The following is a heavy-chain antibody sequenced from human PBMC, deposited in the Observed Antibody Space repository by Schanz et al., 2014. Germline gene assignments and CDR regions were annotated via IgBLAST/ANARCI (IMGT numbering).Heavy chain of an antibody. Sequence: QVQLQESGPGLVKPSQTLSLTCTFSGGSVSSGGDYWSWIRQHPGKGLEWIGFISYSGSTYYNPSLKSRVTISVDTSKNQFSLNLSSATAADTAVYYCARDRGHGDLPGDIWGRGTMVTVSS. D-gene: IGHD4-17*01. CDR3: ARDRGHGDLPGDI. CDR1: GGSVSSGGDY. J-gene: IGHJ3*02. CDR2: ISYSGST. V-gene: IGHV4-31*03.